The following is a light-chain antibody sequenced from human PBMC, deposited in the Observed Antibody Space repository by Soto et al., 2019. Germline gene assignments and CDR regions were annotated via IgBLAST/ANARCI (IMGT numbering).Light chain of an antibody. V-gene: IGKV1-39*01. Sequence: IHLTQSPSSLSASLGDRVTITFRASQSISTSLNWYQQKPGKAPNLLIFTSSNLESGVPSRFSGSGSGTDFTLTISSLQPEDFATYFCQQGYSRPRTFGQGTKVDI. CDR2: TSS. J-gene: IGKJ1*01. CDR1: QSISTS. CDR3: QQGYSRPRT.